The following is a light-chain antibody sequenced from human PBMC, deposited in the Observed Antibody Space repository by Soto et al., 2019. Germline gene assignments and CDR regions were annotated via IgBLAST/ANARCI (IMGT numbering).Light chain of an antibody. CDR2: GAS. Sequence: EIVMTQSPATLSVSPGERATLSCGASQSVSSNLAWYQQKPGQAPRLLIYGASTRATGIPARFSGSGSGTEFTLTISSMQSEYFAVYYCQQYNNWPAITFGPGNKVDIK. V-gene: IGKV3-15*01. J-gene: IGKJ3*01. CDR1: QSVSSN. CDR3: QQYNNWPAIT.